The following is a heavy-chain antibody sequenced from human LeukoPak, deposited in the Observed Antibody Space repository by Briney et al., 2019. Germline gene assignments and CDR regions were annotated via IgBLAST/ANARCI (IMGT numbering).Heavy chain of an antibody. J-gene: IGHJ5*02. Sequence: SETLSLTCTVSGGSISRYYWSWIRQPAGKGLQWIGRIYGSGSTTYNPSLKSRLTMSVDTSKNQFSLKLSSMTAADTAIYYCARDSGATGEVKFDPWGQGTLVTVSS. CDR2: IYGSGST. V-gene: IGHV4-4*07. D-gene: IGHD3-16*01. CDR1: GGSISRYY. CDR3: ARDSGATGEVKFDP.